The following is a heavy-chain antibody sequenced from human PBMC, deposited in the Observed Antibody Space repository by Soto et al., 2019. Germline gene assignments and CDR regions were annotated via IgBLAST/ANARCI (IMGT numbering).Heavy chain of an antibody. J-gene: IGHJ2*01. CDR3: AKGGYDFWSGYGSWYFDL. CDR2: ISGSGGST. Sequence: EVQLLESGGGLVQPGGSLRLSCAASGFTFSSYAMSWVRQAPGKGLEWVSAISGSGGSTYYADSVKGRFTISRDNYKNTLYLQMTSLRAEDTAVYYCAKGGYDFWSGYGSWYFDLWGRGTLVTVSS. CDR1: GFTFSSYA. D-gene: IGHD3-3*01. V-gene: IGHV3-23*01.